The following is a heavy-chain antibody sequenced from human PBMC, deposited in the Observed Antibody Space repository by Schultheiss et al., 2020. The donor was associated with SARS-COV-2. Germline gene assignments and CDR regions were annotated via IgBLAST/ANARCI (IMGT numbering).Heavy chain of an antibody. CDR3: ARSETSYCSGGSCYPEYFQH. V-gene: IGHV4-59*01. Sequence: SQTLSLTCTVSGGSISSYYWSWIRQPPGKGLEWIGYIYTSGSTNYNPSLKSRVTISVDTSKNQFSLKLSSVTAADTAVYYCARSETSYCSGGSCYPEYFQHWGQGTLVTVSS. CDR2: IYTSGST. D-gene: IGHD2-15*01. CDR1: GGSISSYY. J-gene: IGHJ1*01.